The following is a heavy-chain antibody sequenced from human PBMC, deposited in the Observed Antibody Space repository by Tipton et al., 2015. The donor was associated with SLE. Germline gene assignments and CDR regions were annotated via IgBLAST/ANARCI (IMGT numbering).Heavy chain of an antibody. CDR1: GFPLSSYA. CDR2: ISYDGSNK. J-gene: IGHJ4*02. V-gene: IGHV3-30-3*01. D-gene: IGHD6-19*01. Sequence: SLRLSCAASGFPLSSYAMHWVRQAPGNGLEWVAVISYDGSNKYYADSVKGRFTISRDNSKNTLYLKMNSLRAEDTAVNYCARGGPLAVAGQGPAVYWGQGTLVTVSS. CDR3: ARGGPLAVAGQGPAVY.